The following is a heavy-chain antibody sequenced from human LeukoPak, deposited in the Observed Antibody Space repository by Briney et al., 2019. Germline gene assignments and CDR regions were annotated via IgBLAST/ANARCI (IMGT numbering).Heavy chain of an antibody. D-gene: IGHD2-2*01. J-gene: IGHJ5*02. Sequence: SETLSLTCAVYGGSFSGYYWGWIRQPPGKGLEWIGEINHSGSTNYNPSLKSRVTISVDTSKNQFSLKLSSVTAADTAVYYCARGEPDLDDIVVVPAAIVDNWFDPWGQGTLVTVSS. CDR3: ARGEPDLDDIVVVPAAIVDNWFDP. CDR1: GGSFSGYY. CDR2: INHSGST. V-gene: IGHV4-34*01.